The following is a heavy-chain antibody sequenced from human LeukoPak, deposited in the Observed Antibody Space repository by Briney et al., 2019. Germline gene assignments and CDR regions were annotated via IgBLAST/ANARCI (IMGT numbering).Heavy chain of an antibody. CDR3: ARDWFHAIDY. CDR2: ISSSGSYI. D-gene: IGHD2/OR15-2a*01. Sequence: GGSLRLSWAASGFTFSSYEMNWVRQAPGTGLEWVSYISSSGSYIYYADSVKGRFTICRDNAKNTLYLQMNSLRAEDTAVYYCARDWFHAIDYWGQGTPVTVSS. J-gene: IGHJ4*02. V-gene: IGHV3-48*03. CDR1: GFTFSSYE.